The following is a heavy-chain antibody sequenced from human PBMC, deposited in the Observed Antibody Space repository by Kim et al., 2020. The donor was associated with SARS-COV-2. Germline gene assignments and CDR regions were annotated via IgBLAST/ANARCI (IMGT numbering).Heavy chain of an antibody. CDR3: VRGLLTDGMDV. CDR1: GDSVSSNSVA. J-gene: IGHJ6*02. CDR2: TCYRSRWLN. Sequence: SQTLSLTCAISGDSVSSNSVAWNWIRQSPSRGLEWLGRTCYRSRWLNDYALFVRGRININPDTSKNQISLQLNSVTPEDTAVYYCVRGLLTDGMDVWGPGTPVIVSS. V-gene: IGHV6-1*01.